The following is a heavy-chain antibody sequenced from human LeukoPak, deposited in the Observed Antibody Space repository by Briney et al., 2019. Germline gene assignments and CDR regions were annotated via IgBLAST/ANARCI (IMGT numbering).Heavy chain of an antibody. V-gene: IGHV3-48*03. D-gene: IGHD3-22*01. Sequence: VRXXXGKGXXWXXXIDIGGGTQYYADSVKGRFTISRDKAKDSLYLQMNNLRAEDTAVYYCARGVRTMIVVVSFDNWGQGILVTVSS. CDR2: IDIGGGTQ. J-gene: IGHJ4*02. CDR3: ARGVRTMIVVVSFDN.